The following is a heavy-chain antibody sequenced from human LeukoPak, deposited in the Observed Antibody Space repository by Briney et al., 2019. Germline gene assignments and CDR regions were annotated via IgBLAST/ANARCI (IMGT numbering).Heavy chain of an antibody. CDR3: ARVGIAVAQFFDY. CDR1: GFSFSGYS. J-gene: IGHJ4*02. D-gene: IGHD6-19*01. CDR2: ISSSSSAI. Sequence: GSLRLSCAASGFSFSGYSMNWVRQAPGKGLEWVSYISSSSSAIYYADSVKGRFTISRDNAKNSLYLQMNSLRDEGTAVYYCARVGIAVAQFFDYWGQGTLVTVSS. V-gene: IGHV3-48*02.